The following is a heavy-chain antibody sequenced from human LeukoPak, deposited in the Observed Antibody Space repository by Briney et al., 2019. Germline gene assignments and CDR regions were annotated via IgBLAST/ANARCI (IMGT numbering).Heavy chain of an antibody. Sequence: GGSLRLSCAASGFTFSSYAMSWFRQAPGKGLEWVSAISGSGGSTYYADSVKGRFTISRDNSKNTLYLQMNSLRAEDTAVYYCAENSYYDFWSGYYTYYFDYWGQGTLVTVSS. J-gene: IGHJ4*02. CDR1: GFTFSSYA. CDR2: ISGSGGST. V-gene: IGHV3-23*01. D-gene: IGHD3-3*01. CDR3: AENSYYDFWSGYYTYYFDY.